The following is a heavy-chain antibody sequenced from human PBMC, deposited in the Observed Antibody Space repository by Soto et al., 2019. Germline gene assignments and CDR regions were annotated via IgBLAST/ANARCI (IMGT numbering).Heavy chain of an antibody. CDR3: AAGGDHTPFDY. D-gene: IGHD2-21*02. CDR2: IVVGSGNT. J-gene: IGHJ4*02. CDR1: GFTFTSSA. Sequence: ASLKVSCKASGFTFTSSAVKWVRQARGQRLEWIGWIVVGSGNTNYAQKFQERVTITRDMSTSTAYMELSSLRSEDTAVYYCAAGGDHTPFDYWGQGTLVIVSS. V-gene: IGHV1-58*01.